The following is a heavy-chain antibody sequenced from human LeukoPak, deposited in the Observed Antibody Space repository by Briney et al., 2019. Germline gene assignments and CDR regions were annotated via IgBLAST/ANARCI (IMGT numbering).Heavy chain of an antibody. CDR2: IKEDGSEK. Sequence: PGGSLRLSCEVSGFTFSKSWMSWVRQAPGKGLEWVASIKEDGSEKYFVDSVKGRFTTSRDNAKNSLYLQMNSLRAEDTAVYYCARDSRSMGDYWGQGTLVTVSS. D-gene: IGHD2-2*01. J-gene: IGHJ4*02. CDR1: GFTFSKSW. CDR3: ARDSRSMGDY. V-gene: IGHV3-7*01.